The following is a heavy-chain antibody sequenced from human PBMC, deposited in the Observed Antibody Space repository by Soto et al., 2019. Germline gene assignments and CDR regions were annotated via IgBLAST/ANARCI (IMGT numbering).Heavy chain of an antibody. V-gene: IGHV3-48*02. CDR2: ISSSSSTM. CDR1: GFTFSSYS. CDR3: ARSVPVDY. Sequence: EVQLVESGGGLVQPGGSLRLSCAASGFTFSSYSMNWVRQAPGKGLEWVSYISSSSSTMYYADSVQGRFTISRDNAKNSLYLQMDSLTDEDTAVYYCARSVPVDYLGQGTLVTVSS. J-gene: IGHJ4*02.